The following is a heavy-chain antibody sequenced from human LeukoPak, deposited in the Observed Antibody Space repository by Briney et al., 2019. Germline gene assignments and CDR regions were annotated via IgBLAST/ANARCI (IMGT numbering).Heavy chain of an antibody. Sequence: ASVKVSCKASGYTFTGYYMHWVRQAPGQGLEWMGWINPNSGGTNYAQKFQGRVTMTRDTSISTAYMELSRLRSDDTAVYYCARAGYSGSWSWFDPWGQGTLVTVSS. CDR3: ARAGYSGSWSWFDP. J-gene: IGHJ5*02. CDR1: GYTFTGYY. V-gene: IGHV1-2*02. D-gene: IGHD1-26*01. CDR2: INPNSGGT.